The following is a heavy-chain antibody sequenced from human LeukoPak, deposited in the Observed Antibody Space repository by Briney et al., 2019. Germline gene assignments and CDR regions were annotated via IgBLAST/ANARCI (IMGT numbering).Heavy chain of an antibody. J-gene: IGHJ4*02. CDR2: IQYDGSNE. CDR3: AKAHSGSYFDY. CDR1: GFNFNDAY. V-gene: IGHV3-30*02. Sequence: GGSLRLSCLGSGFNFNDAYMNWVRQAPGKGLEWVAFIQYDGSNEHYADSVRGRFSISRDQSKNTLYLQMNSLRAEDTAVYYCAKAHSGSYFDYWGQGTLVTVSS. D-gene: IGHD1-26*01.